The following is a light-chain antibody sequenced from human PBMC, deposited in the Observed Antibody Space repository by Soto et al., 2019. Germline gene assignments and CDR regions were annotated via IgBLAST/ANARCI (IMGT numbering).Light chain of an antibody. CDR1: QSISSY. CDR3: RDLHT. Sequence: DIQMTQSPSSLFASVGDRVTITYRASQSISSYLNWYQQKPGKAPKLLIYGASSLQSGCRSRFGGSRSGTDFTLTSSSLQFVGEGSGDHRDLHT. CDR2: GAS. V-gene: IGKV1-39*01. J-gene: IGKJ2*01.